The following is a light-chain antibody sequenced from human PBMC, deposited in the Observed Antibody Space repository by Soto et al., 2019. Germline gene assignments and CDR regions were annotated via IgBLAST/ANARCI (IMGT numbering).Light chain of an antibody. J-gene: IGKJ4*01. V-gene: IGKV3D-20*01. Sequence: EIVLTQSPATLSLSPGDRATLSCGASQSLRSSYVAWYQQKAGLAPRLLIYDGSSRASGIPDRFSGSGSGTDFTLTIGRLEPEDFALYYCQQYDNSAPLSFGGGTKV. CDR3: QQYDNSAPLS. CDR2: DGS. CDR1: QSLRSSY.